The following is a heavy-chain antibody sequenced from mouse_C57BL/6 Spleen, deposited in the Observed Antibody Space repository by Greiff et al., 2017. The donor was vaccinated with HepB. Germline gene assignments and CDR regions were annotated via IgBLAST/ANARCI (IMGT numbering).Heavy chain of an antibody. J-gene: IGHJ2*01. D-gene: IGHD1-1*01. V-gene: IGHV2-6*03. CDR1: GFSLTSYG. CDR3: ARSLRQWYYFDY. CDR2: IWSDGST. Sequence: QVQLKESGPGLVAPSQSLSITCTVSGFSLTSYGVHWVRQPPGKGLEWLVVIWSDGSTTYNSALKSRMSISKDNSKSQVFLKMNSLQTDDTAMYYCARSLRQWYYFDYWGQGTTLTVSS.